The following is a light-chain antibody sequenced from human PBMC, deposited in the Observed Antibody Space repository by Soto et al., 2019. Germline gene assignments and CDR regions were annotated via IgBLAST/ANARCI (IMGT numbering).Light chain of an antibody. Sequence: QSALTQPASVSGSPGQSLTLSCTGTSSDIGFSNSVSWYQQHPGKPTKLMIDGVGSRPSGVSNRFSGSKSGNTASLTISGLQAEDEATYFCRSYTGRSNYWLFGGGTKLTVL. CDR3: RSYTGRSNYWL. J-gene: IGLJ2*01. CDR1: SSDIGFSNS. V-gene: IGLV2-14*03. CDR2: GVG.